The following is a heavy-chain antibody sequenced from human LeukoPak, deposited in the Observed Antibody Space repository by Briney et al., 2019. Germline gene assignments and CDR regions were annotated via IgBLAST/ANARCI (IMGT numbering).Heavy chain of an antibody. J-gene: IGHJ5*02. V-gene: IGHV1-24*01. Sequence: ASVKVSCKVSGYTLTELSMHWARQAPGKGLEWMGGFDPEDGETIYAQKFQGRVTMTEDTSTDTAYMELSSLRSEDTAVYYCATDPDTAMVTWSLTWGQGTLVTVSS. CDR1: GYTLTELS. CDR3: ATDPDTAMVTWSLT. D-gene: IGHD5-18*01. CDR2: FDPEDGET.